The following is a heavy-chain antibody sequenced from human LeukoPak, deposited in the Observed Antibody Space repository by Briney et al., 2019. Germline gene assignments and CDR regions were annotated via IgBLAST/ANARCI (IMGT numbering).Heavy chain of an antibody. CDR2: IIPIFGTA. J-gene: IGHJ5*02. CDR3: AREGYSSSWSYNWFDP. Sequence: SVKLSCKASGGTFSSYAISWVRQAPGQGLEWMGGIIPIFGTANYAQKFQGRVTITADESTSTAYMELSSLRSEDTAVYYCAREGYSSSWSYNWFDPWGQGTLVTVSS. CDR1: GGTFSSYA. V-gene: IGHV1-69*01. D-gene: IGHD6-13*01.